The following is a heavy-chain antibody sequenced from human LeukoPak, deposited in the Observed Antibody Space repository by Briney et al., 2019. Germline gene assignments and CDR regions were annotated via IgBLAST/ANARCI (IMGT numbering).Heavy chain of an antibody. CDR2: INSDGYSI. Sequence: GGSLRLSCVAPPFTFSGYWMHWVCQPPGKGLVWVSRINSDGYSITYADSVKGRFTISRDNTKNTLYLQMNSLIAEDTAVYFCARAAYSSGFDSWGQGTLVTVSS. CDR1: PFTFSGYW. D-gene: IGHD6-19*01. CDR3: ARAAYSSGFDS. V-gene: IGHV3-74*03. J-gene: IGHJ5*01.